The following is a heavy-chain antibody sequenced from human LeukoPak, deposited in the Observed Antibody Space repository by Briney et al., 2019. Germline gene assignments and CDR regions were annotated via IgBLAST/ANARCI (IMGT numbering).Heavy chain of an antibody. CDR2: IKQDGSEK. CDR3: AKDPNFYYCMDV. Sequence: GGSLRLSCATSGFTFSNYWMSWVRQAPGKGLEWVANIKQDGSEKYYVDSVKGRFTVSRDNAKNSLYLQMNSLRAEDTAVYYCAKDPNFYYCMDVWGKGTTVTISS. J-gene: IGHJ6*03. V-gene: IGHV3-7*03. CDR1: GFTFSNYW.